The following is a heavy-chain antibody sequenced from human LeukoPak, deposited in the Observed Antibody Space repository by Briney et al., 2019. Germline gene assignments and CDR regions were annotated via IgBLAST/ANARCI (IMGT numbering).Heavy chain of an antibody. D-gene: IGHD2-15*01. J-gene: IGHJ4*02. V-gene: IGHV4-39*07. CDR1: GDSISSGNYY. Sequence: SETLSLTCTVSGDSISSGNYYWSWIRQPPGKGLEWIGEINHSGSTNYNPSLKSRVTISVDTSKNQFSLKLSSVTAADTAVYYCARRGIRYCSGGSCYKTMGFDYWGQGTLVTVSS. CDR2: INHSGST. CDR3: ARRGIRYCSGGSCYKTMGFDY.